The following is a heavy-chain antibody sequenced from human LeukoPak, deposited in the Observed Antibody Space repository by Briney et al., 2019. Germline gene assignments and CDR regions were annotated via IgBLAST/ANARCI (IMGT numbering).Heavy chain of an antibody. V-gene: IGHV4-59*01. CDR3: ARAGIIGTTQDY. D-gene: IGHD1-20*01. CDR2: LYHSGST. Sequence: SETLSLTCAVYGGSFSGYYWSWIRQPPGKGLEWIGYLYHSGSTSYNPSLKSRVTISVDTSKNQFSLKLRSVTAADTAVYYCARAGIIGTTQDYWGQGTLVTVSS. CDR1: GGSFSGYY. J-gene: IGHJ4*02.